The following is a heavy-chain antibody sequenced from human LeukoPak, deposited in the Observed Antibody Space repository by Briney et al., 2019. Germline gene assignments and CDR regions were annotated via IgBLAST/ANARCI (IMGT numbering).Heavy chain of an antibody. D-gene: IGHD1-7*01. Sequence: SETLSLTCTVSGGYISSSNYYWGWIRQPPGKGLEWIGSAYFIGRTNYDPPFKSRVTISVDTSKNQFSLKLSSVTAADTAVYYCARRGNWNYVLDNWGQGTLAIVSS. CDR1: GGYISSSNYY. V-gene: IGHV4-39*01. CDR2: AYFIGRT. J-gene: IGHJ4*02. CDR3: ARRGNWNYVLDN.